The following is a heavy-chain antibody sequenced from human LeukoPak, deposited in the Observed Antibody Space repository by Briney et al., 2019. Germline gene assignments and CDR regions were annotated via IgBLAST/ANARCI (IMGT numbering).Heavy chain of an antibody. J-gene: IGHJ4*02. CDR1: GLTFSTHA. V-gene: IGHV3-30*04. CDR3: AADPDYGGNSRGGIYY. D-gene: IGHD4-23*01. Sequence: GRTLSLSCVPSGLTFSTHAIQWVAQAPGEGLGRGALLSYSGRNKSYADSVKGRFPVSGDRSTDSVFLQMHSLTTEDTAVYHCAADPDYGGNSRGGIYYWGQGTLVTVSS. CDR2: LSYSGRNK.